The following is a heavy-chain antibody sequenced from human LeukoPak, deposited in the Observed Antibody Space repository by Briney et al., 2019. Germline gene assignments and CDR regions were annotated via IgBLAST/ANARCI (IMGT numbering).Heavy chain of an antibody. CDR3: ARDITIFGVVGAFDI. CDR2: IKQDGSEK. V-gene: IGHV3-7*01. CDR1: GFTFSSYW. D-gene: IGHD3-3*01. J-gene: IGHJ3*02. Sequence: GGSLRLSCAASGFTFSSYWMSWVRQAPGKGLEWVANIKQDGSEKYYVDSVKGRFTISRDNAKNSLYLQMNSPRAEDTAVYYCARDITIFGVVGAFDIWGQGTMVTVSS.